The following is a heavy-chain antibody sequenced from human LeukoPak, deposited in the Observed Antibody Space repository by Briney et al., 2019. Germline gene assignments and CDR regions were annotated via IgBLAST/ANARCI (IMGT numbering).Heavy chain of an antibody. V-gene: IGHV4-4*07. J-gene: IGHJ4*02. CDR3: ARDYGGSSLDSSSYYFDY. Sequence: SETLSLTCTVSGGSISSYYWSWIRQPAGKGLEWIGLIYTSGSTNYNPSLKSRVTMSVDTSKNQFSLKLSSVTAADTAVYYCARDYGGSSLDSSSYYFDYWGQGTLVTVSS. D-gene: IGHD6-6*01. CDR1: GGSISSYY. CDR2: IYTSGST.